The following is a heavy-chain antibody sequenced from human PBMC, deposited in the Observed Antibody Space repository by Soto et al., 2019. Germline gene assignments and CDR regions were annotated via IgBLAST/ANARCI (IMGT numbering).Heavy chain of an antibody. CDR1: GGTFSSYA. J-gene: IGHJ6*02. CDR2: IIPIFGTA. D-gene: IGHD2-2*01. V-gene: IGHV1-69*01. Sequence: QVQLVQSGAEVKKPGSSVKVSCKASGGTFSSYAISWVRQAPGQGLEWMGGIIPIFGTANYAQKFQGRVTITADESTSTAYMELSSLRSEDTAVYYCARAPGVAVPATSLWVGRRYYYYGMDVWGQGTTVTVSS. CDR3: ARAPGVAVPATSLWVGRRYYYYGMDV.